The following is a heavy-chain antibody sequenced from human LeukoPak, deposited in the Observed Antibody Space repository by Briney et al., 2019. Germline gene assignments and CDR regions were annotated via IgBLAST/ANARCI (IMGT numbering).Heavy chain of an antibody. CDR2: IYYGGDT. CDR1: GGSISSRGYY. Sequence: SETLSLTCTVSGGSISSRGYYWSWVRQHPGKGLEWIAYIYYGGDTYYNPSLKSRATISIDTSKNEVFLQLRSVFAADTAVYYCARDRYTSGWYYLDYWGQGTLVTVSS. J-gene: IGHJ4*02. D-gene: IGHD6-19*01. V-gene: IGHV4-31*03. CDR3: ARDRYTSGWYYLDY.